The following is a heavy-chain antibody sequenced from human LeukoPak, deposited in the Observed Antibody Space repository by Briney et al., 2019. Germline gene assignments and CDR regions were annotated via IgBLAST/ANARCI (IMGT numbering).Heavy chain of an antibody. D-gene: IGHD5-18*01. Sequence: GGSLRLSCAASGFTFSSYWMSWVRQAPGKGLEWGANIKKDGSEKYYVDSVKGRFTISRDNAKTSLYLQMNSLRAEDTAVYYCARDLSGVRGYTYGRGIDYWGQGTLVTVSS. V-gene: IGHV3-7*01. J-gene: IGHJ4*02. CDR2: IKKDGSEK. CDR3: ARDLSGVRGYTYGRGIDY. CDR1: GFTFSSYW.